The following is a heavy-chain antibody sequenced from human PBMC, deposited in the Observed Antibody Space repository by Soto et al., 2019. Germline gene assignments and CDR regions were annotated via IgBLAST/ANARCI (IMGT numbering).Heavy chain of an antibody. V-gene: IGHV6-1*01. J-gene: IGHJ5*02. Sequence: SQTLSLTCDISGDSVSSNSAAWNCIRQSPSRGLEWLGRTYYRSKWYNDYAVSVRGRITINPDTSKNQFSLQLKSVTPDDTAVYYCARGRAAGSGDWLDPWCQAT. D-gene: IGHD6-13*01. CDR1: GDSVSSNSAA. CDR3: ARGRAAGSGDWLDP. CDR2: TYYRSKWYN.